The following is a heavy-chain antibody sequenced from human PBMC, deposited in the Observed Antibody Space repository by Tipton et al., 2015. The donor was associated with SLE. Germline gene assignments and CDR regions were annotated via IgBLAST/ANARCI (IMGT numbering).Heavy chain of an antibody. V-gene: IGHV4-34*01. Sequence: TLSLTCAVYGASFSGYYWTWIRQPPGKGLEWIGEINHGGGTDYNPSLMSRVTISVDTSKSQFSLKLNSATAADTAMYYCARRRLYDFWSGYYTENTFDIWGQGTMVTVSS. CDR1: GASFSGYY. J-gene: IGHJ3*02. CDR2: INHGGGT. D-gene: IGHD3-3*01. CDR3: ARRRLYDFWSGYYTENTFDI.